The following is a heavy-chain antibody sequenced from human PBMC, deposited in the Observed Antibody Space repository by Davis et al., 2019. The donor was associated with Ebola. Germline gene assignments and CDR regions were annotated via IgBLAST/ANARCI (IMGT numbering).Heavy chain of an antibody. J-gene: IGHJ6*02. CDR2: ISAYNGNT. Sequence: ASVKVSCKASGYTFTSYGISWVRQAPGQGLEWMGWISAYNGNTNYAQKLQGRVTMTTDTSTSTAYMELRSLRSDDTAVYYCAREVVPAAIGYGMDVWGQGTTVTVSS. D-gene: IGHD2-2*01. CDR3: AREVVPAAIGYGMDV. V-gene: IGHV1-18*01. CDR1: GYTFTSYG.